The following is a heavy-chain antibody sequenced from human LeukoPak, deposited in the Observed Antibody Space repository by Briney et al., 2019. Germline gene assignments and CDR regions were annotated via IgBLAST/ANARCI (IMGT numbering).Heavy chain of an antibody. Sequence: PGGSLRLTCAASGFTFSSYGMHWVRQAPGKGLEWVAVIPSDGSKKYYADSVKGRFTISRDNSKNTLYLQVNSLRAEDTAVYYCAKQARRAYYYGSGTYAGSHYFDFWGQGTLVTVSS. CDR2: IPSDGSKK. CDR3: AKQARRAYYYGSGTYAGSHYFDF. CDR1: GFTFSSYG. D-gene: IGHD3-10*01. J-gene: IGHJ4*02. V-gene: IGHV3-30*18.